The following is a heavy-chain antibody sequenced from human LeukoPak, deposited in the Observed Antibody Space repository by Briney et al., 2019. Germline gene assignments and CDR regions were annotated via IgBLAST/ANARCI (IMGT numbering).Heavy chain of an antibody. CDR2: KQDGSKK. Sequence: KQDGSKKSYVGSVKGRFTISRDNAKNSLYLQMNSLRAEDTAIYYCAKEGGLTGTTDYWGQGTLVTVSS. CDR3: AKEGGLTGTTDY. D-gene: IGHD1/OR15-1a*01. V-gene: IGHV3-7*01. J-gene: IGHJ4*02.